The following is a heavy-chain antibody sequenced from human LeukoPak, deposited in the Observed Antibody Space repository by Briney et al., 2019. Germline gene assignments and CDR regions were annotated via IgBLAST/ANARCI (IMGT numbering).Heavy chain of an antibody. Sequence: SETLSLTCTVSGGSISSYYWSWIRQPAGKGLEWIGRIYTSGSTNYNPSLKSRVTMSVDTSKNHFSLKLSSVTAADTAVYYCATQLVSAGWFDPWGQGTLVTVSS. CDR3: ATQLVSAGWFDP. J-gene: IGHJ5*02. D-gene: IGHD1-1*01. CDR2: IYTSGST. V-gene: IGHV4-4*07. CDR1: GGSISSYY.